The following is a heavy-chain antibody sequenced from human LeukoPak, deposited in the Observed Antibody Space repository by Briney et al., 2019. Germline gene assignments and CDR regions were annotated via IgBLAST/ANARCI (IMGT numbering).Heavy chain of an antibody. Sequence: GGSLRLSCAASGVTVSGSYMSWVRQAPGKGLEWVSVIYTSGDTYYADSVKGRFTISGDSSKNTLYLQMNTLRTEDTAVYYCVRVRYSGSWFPVPNFDCWGQGTLVTVSS. J-gene: IGHJ4*02. CDR3: VRVRYSGSWFPVPNFDC. D-gene: IGHD1-26*01. CDR2: IYTSGDT. CDR1: GVTVSGSY. V-gene: IGHV3-66*01.